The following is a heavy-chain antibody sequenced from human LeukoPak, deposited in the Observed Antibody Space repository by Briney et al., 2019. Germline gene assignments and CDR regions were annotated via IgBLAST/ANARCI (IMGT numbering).Heavy chain of an antibody. CDR1: GGSISGSGYY. CDR3: ARDPSPRDRTDY. CDR2: IYYSGST. D-gene: IGHD5-24*01. V-gene: IGHV4-39*07. Sequence: SETLSLTCTVSGGSISGSGYYWGWIRQPPGKGLEWIGSIYYSGSTFYNPSLKSRVTVSVDTSKNQFSLKLSSVTAADTAVYYCARDPSPRDRTDYWGQGTLVTVPS. J-gene: IGHJ4*02.